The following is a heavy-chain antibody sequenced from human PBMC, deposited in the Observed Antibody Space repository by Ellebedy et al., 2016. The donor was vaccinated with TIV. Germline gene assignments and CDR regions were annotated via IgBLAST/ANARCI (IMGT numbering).Heavy chain of an antibody. D-gene: IGHD3-16*01. CDR1: GFSFSSYW. J-gene: IGHJ3*02. CDR2: MRQDGGDK. CDR3: ATDGSYGDYRSPTHAFVM. Sequence: GGSLRLSCVGSGFSFSSYWMSWVRQAPGKGLEWVANMRQDGGDKYYVDSLRGRFTISRYNAKNSLYLQMNSLRGEDTAVYYCATDGSYGDYRSPTHAFVMWGRGTLVTVSS. V-gene: IGHV3-7*01.